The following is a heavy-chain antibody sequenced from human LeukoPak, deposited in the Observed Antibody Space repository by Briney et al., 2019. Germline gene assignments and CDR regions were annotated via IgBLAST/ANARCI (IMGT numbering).Heavy chain of an antibody. CDR1: GFTFSSYA. J-gene: IGHJ4*02. CDR3: AKDMYYDYIWGSYRQSD. Sequence: PGGSLRLSCAASGFTFSSYAMSWVRQAPGKGLERVSAISGSGGSTYYADSVKGRFTISRDNSKNTLYLQMNSLRAEDTAVYYCAKDMYYDYIWGSYRQSDWGQGTLVTVSS. D-gene: IGHD3-16*02. V-gene: IGHV3-23*01. CDR2: ISGSGGST.